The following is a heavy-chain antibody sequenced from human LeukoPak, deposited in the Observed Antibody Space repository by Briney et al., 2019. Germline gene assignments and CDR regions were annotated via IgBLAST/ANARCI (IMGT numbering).Heavy chain of an antibody. CDR2: VYETGSP. V-gene: IGHV4-39*07. CDR3: ARGESIAARSSSYNWFDP. Sequence: SETLSLTCTVSGGSISSGNYQYYWGWIRQPPGKGLEWIASVYETGSPYYNPSLMSRVTVSVDTSKNQFSLKLSSVTAADTAVYYCARGESIAARSSSYNWFDPWGQGTLVTVSS. CDR1: GGSISSGNYQYY. D-gene: IGHD6-6*01. J-gene: IGHJ5*02.